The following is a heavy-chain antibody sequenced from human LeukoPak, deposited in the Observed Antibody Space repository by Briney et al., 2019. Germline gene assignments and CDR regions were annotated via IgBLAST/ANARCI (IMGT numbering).Heavy chain of an antibody. CDR2: MSGDGGST. J-gene: IGHJ4*02. CDR1: GFNFGSYG. Sequence: GGSLRLSCAASGFNFGSYGMSWVRQAPGKGLEWVSVMSGDGGSTYYADSVKGRFTISRDNAKNTLFLQMNSLRAEGTALYYCARKSASGNYPLDYWRQGTLVTVSS. D-gene: IGHD3-10*01. CDR3: ARKSASGNYPLDY. V-gene: IGHV3-23*01.